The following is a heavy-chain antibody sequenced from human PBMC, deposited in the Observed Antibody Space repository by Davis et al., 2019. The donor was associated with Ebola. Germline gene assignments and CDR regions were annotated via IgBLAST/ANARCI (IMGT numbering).Heavy chain of an antibody. CDR1: GFTFSSYA. CDR3: AKDRVVVPAANPGSFDY. V-gene: IGHV3-23*01. CDR2: ISGSGGST. Sequence: GESLKISCAASGFTFSSYAMSWVRQAPGEGLEWVSAISGSGGSTYYADSVKGRFTISRDNSKNTLHLQMNSLRAEDTAVYYCAKDRVVVPAANPGSFDYWGQGTLVTVSS. J-gene: IGHJ4*02. D-gene: IGHD2-2*01.